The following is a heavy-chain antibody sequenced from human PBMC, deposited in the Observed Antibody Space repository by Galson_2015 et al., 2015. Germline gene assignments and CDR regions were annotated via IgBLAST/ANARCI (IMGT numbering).Heavy chain of an antibody. CDR1: GFSLSTSGVG. CDR3: AHSFSELRYFDWVPFMNY. J-gene: IGHJ4*02. V-gene: IGHV2-5*01. CDR2: IYWNDDK. D-gene: IGHD3-9*01. Sequence: PALVKPTQTLTLTCTFSGFSLSTSGVGVGWIRQPPGKALEWLALIYWNDDKRYSPSLKSRLTITKDTSKNQVVLTMTNMDPVDTATYYCAHSFSELRYFDWVPFMNYWGQGTLVTVSS.